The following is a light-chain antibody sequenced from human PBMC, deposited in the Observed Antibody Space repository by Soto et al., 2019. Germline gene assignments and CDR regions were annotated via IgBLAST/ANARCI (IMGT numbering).Light chain of an antibody. Sequence: EIVMTQSPATLSVSPGERATLSCRASQSVSSNLAWYQQKPGQAPRLLIYGASTRATVVPTRFSGSGSGTEFTLTVSSLQSEDFAVYYCQQYHNWWTFGQGTKVEIK. J-gene: IGKJ1*01. CDR3: QQYHNWWT. CDR1: QSVSSN. V-gene: IGKV3-15*01. CDR2: GAS.